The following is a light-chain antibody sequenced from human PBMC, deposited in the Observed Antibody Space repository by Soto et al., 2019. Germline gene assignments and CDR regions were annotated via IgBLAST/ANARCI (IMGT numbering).Light chain of an antibody. CDR3: QQYNSYSRT. Sequence: DIQMTQSPSTLSASVGDRVTITCRASQSISSWLAWYQQKPGKAPKLLIYKASSLESGVPSRFSGSGSGTEFTLTIRSMQTDDFPNYYCQQYNSYSRTFGQGSKVDSK. J-gene: IGKJ1*01. V-gene: IGKV1-5*03. CDR2: KAS. CDR1: QSISSW.